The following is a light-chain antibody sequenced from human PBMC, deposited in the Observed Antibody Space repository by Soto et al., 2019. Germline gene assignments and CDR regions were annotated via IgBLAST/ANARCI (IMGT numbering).Light chain of an antibody. J-gene: IGLJ1*01. Sequence: QSVLTQPPSVSGSPGQSVTISCTGTSSDVGSYNRVSWYQQPPGTAPKVMIYEVSNRPSGVPDRFSGSKSGNTAFLTISGLQAEDEADYYCSLYTSSSTYVFGTGTKLTVL. CDR2: EVS. CDR3: SLYTSSSTYV. V-gene: IGLV2-18*01. CDR1: SSDVGSYNR.